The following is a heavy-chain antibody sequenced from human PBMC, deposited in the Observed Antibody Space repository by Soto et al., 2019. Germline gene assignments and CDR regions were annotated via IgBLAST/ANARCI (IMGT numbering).Heavy chain of an antibody. J-gene: IGHJ4*02. D-gene: IGHD5-18*01. CDR2: IIPMFGTA. V-gene: IGHV1-69*12. Sequence: QVQLVQSGAEVKKPESSVKVSSKAPGGTFSTYAISWVRQAPGQGLEWMGGIIPMFGTANYAQRFQDRVTITADESTNTVYMELSSLRSEDTAVYFCASGIQLWLRRINNGYSGWAQGTLVTVSS. CDR3: ASGIQLWLRRINNGYSG. CDR1: GGTFSTYA.